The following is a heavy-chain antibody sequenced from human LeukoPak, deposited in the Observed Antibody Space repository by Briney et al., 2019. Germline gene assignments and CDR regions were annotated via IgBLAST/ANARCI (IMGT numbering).Heavy chain of an antibody. CDR2: IIPILGIA. D-gene: IGHD3-10*01. Sequence: GASVKVSCKASGYTFTSYGISWVRQAPGQGLEWMGRIIPILGIANYAQKFQGRVTITADKSTSTAYMELSSLRSEDTAVYYCARDRGGVRGASFNWFDPWGQGTLVTVSS. V-gene: IGHV1-69*04. CDR1: GYTFTSYG. J-gene: IGHJ5*02. CDR3: ARDRGGVRGASFNWFDP.